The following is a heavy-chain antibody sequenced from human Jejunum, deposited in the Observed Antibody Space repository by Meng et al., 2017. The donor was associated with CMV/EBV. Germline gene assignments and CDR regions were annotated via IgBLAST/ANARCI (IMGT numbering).Heavy chain of an antibody. CDR1: GYTFTNHA. CDR3: ARVPAGYYYGDF. V-gene: IGHV7-4-1*02. D-gene: IGHD3-10*01. J-gene: IGHJ4*02. Sequence: QVQLVQSGSELKKPGASVKISCKASGYTFTNHAIVWVRQAPGQGLEWMGWINTITGNPAYAQDFTGRFVFSLDTAVSTAYLQISSLKAEDTAVYYCARVPAGYYYGDFWGQGTLVTVSS. CDR2: INTITGNP.